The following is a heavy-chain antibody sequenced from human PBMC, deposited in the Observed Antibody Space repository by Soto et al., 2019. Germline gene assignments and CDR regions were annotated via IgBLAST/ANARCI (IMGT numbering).Heavy chain of an antibody. D-gene: IGHD1-26*01. V-gene: IGHV4-61*01. CDR3: ARESWSYYHRDAFDI. Sequence: SETLSLTCTVSGGSVSSGSYYWSWIRQPPGKGLEWIGYIYYSGSTNYNPSLKSRVTISVDTSKNQFSLKLSSVTAADTAVYYCARESWSYYHRDAFDIWGQGTMVTVSS. CDR2: IYYSGST. CDR1: GGSVSSGSYY. J-gene: IGHJ3*02.